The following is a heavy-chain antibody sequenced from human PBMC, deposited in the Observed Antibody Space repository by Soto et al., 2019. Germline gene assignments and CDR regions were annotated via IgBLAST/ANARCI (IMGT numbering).Heavy chain of an antibody. V-gene: IGHV3-33*01. D-gene: IGHD6-19*01. J-gene: IGHJ4*02. CDR2: IWYDGSNK. CDR1: GFTFSSYG. CDR3: ARDSHVGSGWQLTADY. Sequence: PGGSLRLSCAASGFTFSSYGMHWVRQAPGKGLEWVAVIWYDGSNKYYAESVKGRFTISRDNSKNTLYLQMNNLRAEDTAVYYCARDSHVGSGWQLTADYWGKGSLVTVSS.